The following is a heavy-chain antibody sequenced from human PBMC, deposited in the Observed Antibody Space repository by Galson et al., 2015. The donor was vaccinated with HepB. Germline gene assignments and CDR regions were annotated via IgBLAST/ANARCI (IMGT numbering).Heavy chain of an antibody. CDR3: AGKGPTVTVPFCDY. D-gene: IGHD4-11*01. CDR1: GFTFSSYA. J-gene: IGHJ4*02. Sequence: SLRLSCAASGFTFSSYAMSWVRQAPGKGLEWVSAISGSGGSTYYADSVKGRFTISRDNSKNTLYLQMNSLRAEGTAVYYCAGKGPTVTVPFCDYWGQGTLVTVS. V-gene: IGHV3-23*01. CDR2: ISGSGGST.